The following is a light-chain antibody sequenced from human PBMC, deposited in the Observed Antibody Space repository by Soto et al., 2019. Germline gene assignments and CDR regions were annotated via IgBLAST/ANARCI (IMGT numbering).Light chain of an antibody. CDR1: SRDVGGYNY. CDR2: EVS. CDR3: SSYISSSTFVV. Sequence: QSALTQPASVSGSPGQSITISCTGTSRDVGGYNYVSWHQQHPGKAPKVIITEVSNRPSGVSNRFSGSKSGNTASLTIPGLQAEDEADYYCSSYISSSTFVVFGGGTKLTVL. J-gene: IGLJ2*01. V-gene: IGLV2-14*01.